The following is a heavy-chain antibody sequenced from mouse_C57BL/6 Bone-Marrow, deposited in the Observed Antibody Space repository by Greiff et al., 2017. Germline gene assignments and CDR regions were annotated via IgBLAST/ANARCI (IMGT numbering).Heavy chain of an antibody. V-gene: IGHV1-18*01. Sequence: EVKVVESGPELVKPGASVKIPCKASGYTFTDYNMDWVKQSHGKSLEWIGDINPNNGGTIYNQKFKGKATLTVDKSSSTAYMELRSLTSEDTAVYYCARSYGSSHWYFDVWGTGTTVTVSS. J-gene: IGHJ1*03. CDR1: GYTFTDYN. D-gene: IGHD1-1*01. CDR2: INPNNGGT. CDR3: ARSYGSSHWYFDV.